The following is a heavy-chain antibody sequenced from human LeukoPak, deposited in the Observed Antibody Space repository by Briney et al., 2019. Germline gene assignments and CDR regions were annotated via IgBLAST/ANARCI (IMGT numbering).Heavy chain of an antibody. Sequence: GGSLRLSCAASGFTFSDHFMTWIRQAPGKGLVWISYTSNSGSIIYYADSVKGRFTISRDNAKKSLYLQMNSLGVEDTAVYYCAGGAKSTFDYWGQGTPVTDSS. CDR2: TSNSGSII. D-gene: IGHD4-17*01. CDR1: GFTFSDHF. J-gene: IGHJ4*02. V-gene: IGHV3-11*01. CDR3: AGGAKSTFDY.